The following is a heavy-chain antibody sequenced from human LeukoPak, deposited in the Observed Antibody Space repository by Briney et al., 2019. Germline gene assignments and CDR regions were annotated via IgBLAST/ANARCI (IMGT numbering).Heavy chain of an antibody. Sequence: GGSLRLSCAASGFTFDDYAMHWVRQAPGKGLEWVSGISWNSGSIGYADSVKGRFTISRDNAKNSLYLQMNSLRAEDTALYYCAKDLYGGSWSFDYWGQGTLVTVSS. CDR1: GFTFDDYA. J-gene: IGHJ4*02. CDR3: AKDLYGGSWSFDY. D-gene: IGHD6-13*01. CDR2: ISWNSGSI. V-gene: IGHV3-9*01.